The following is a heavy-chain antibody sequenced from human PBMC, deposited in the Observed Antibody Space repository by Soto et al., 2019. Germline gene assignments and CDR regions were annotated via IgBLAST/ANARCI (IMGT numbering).Heavy chain of an antibody. D-gene: IGHD1-1*01. CDR3: ARNADSWNTFNDRFDS. Sequence: GGSLRLSCAASGFTFSSFAMHWVRQAPGKGLEWVAVISYDGSGKYYADSVKGRFTISRDNSKNTLYLQMISLRAEDTALYYCARNADSWNTFNDRFDSWGQGTLVTVSS. CDR1: GFTFSSFA. J-gene: IGHJ4*02. CDR2: ISYDGSGK. V-gene: IGHV3-30-3*01.